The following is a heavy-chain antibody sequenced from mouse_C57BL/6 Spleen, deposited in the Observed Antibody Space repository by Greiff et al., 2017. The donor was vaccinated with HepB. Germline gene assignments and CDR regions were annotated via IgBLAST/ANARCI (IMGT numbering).Heavy chain of an antibody. Sequence: VQLQQSGPELVKPGASVKISCKASGYAFSSSWMNWVKQRPGKGLEWIGRIYPGDGDTNYNGKFKGKATLTADKSSSTAYMQLSSLTSEDSAVYFCARFASSYASAMDYWGQRTSVTVSS. CDR2: IYPGDGDT. CDR3: ARFASSYASAMDY. V-gene: IGHV1-82*01. D-gene: IGHD1-1*01. J-gene: IGHJ4*01. CDR1: GYAFSSSW.